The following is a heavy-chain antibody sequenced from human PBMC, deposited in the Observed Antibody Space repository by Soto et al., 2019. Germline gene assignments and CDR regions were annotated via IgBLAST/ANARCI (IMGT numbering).Heavy chain of an antibody. J-gene: IGHJ4*02. Sequence: ASVKVSCKASGYTFTSYGISWVRQAPGQGLEWLGWISPYDDNTKYAQILQGRVSMTTDTSTNTVHMELRSLRSDDTAMYYCARGPGSDSYYYYWGLGTLVTVSS. V-gene: IGHV1-18*01. D-gene: IGHD3-22*01. CDR3: ARGPGSDSYYYY. CDR1: GYTFTSYG. CDR2: ISPYDDNT.